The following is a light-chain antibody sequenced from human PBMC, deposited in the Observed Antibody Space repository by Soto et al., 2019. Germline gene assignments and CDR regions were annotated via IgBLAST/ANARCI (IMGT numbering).Light chain of an antibody. J-gene: IGKJ2*01. CDR1: QSVSSN. Sequence: EIVMTQSPATLSVSPGERATLSCRASQSVSSNLAWYQQKPGQAPRLLFYGASTRATDIPARFSGSGSGTYFTLTISSLQSEDFAVYYCQQSNNWPYTFGQGTKLEVK. CDR3: QQSNNWPYT. V-gene: IGKV3-15*01. CDR2: GAS.